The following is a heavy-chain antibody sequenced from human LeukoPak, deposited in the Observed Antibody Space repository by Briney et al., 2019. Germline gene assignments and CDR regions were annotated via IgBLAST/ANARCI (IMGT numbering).Heavy chain of an antibody. D-gene: IGHD1-14*01. CDR2: IIPMFGTA. CDR3: ARVAGTLFDY. V-gene: IGHV1-69*06. J-gene: IGHJ4*02. CDR1: GGTFSSYA. Sequence: SVKVSCKASGGTFSSYAISWVRQAPGQGLEWMGRIIPMFGTANYAQKFQGRVTITADKSTSTAYMELSSLRSEDTAVYYCARVAGTLFDYWGQGTLVTVSS.